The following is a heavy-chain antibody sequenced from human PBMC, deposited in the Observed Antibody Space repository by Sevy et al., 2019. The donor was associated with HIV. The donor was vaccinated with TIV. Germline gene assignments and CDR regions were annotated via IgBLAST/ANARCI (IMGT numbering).Heavy chain of an antibody. V-gene: IGHV3-7*01. CDR2: MNQDGTER. Sequence: GESLRLSCAASGFSFSTYWMTWVRKAPGKGLEWVATMNQDGTERDYVDSVKGRFTISRDNTKTSLFLQMNSLSAEDTGVYYCVREGLGGFSYSLDCWGQGTLVTVSS. CDR1: GFSFSTYW. J-gene: IGHJ4*02. CDR3: VREGLGGFSYSLDC. D-gene: IGHD3-16*01.